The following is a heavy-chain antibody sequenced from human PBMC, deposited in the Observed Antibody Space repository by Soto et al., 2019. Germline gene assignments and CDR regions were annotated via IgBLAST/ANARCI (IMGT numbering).Heavy chain of an antibody. J-gene: IGHJ3*02. D-gene: IGHD3-22*01. CDR1: GFTFSYYA. CDR3: ARQYFTMMVVVPPGLFGI. V-gene: IGHV3-30-3*01. CDR2: ISYGNNE. Sequence: QEQLVESGGGVVQPGRSLRLSCAASGFTFSYYAMHWVRQAPGKGLEWVAGISYGNNEYYADSVKGRFTISRDNSKNTLYLQMNSLRAEDTAVYYCARQYFTMMVVVPPGLFGIWGQGTMVTVSS.